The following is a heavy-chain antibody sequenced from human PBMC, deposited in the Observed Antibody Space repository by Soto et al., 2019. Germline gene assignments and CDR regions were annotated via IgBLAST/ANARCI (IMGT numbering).Heavy chain of an antibody. CDR3: AGDSTHLDYSNYYYGMDV. J-gene: IGHJ6*02. V-gene: IGHV1-69*01. D-gene: IGHD4-4*01. CDR2: IIPIFGTA. CDR1: GGTFSSYA. Sequence: QVQLVQSGAEVKKPGSSVKVSCKASGGTFSSYAISWVRQAPGQGLEWMGGIIPIFGTANYAQKFQGRVTITADESTSPAYMEMSSLRSEDTAVYYCAGDSTHLDYSNYYYGMDVWGQGTTVTVSS.